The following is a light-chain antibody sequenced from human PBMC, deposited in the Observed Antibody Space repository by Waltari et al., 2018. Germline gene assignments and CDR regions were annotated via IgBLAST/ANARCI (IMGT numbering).Light chain of an antibody. V-gene: IGLV1-47*01. Sequence: QSVLTQPPSASATPGQRATLPRSGRGSNIGSPSVSWYQQPPGTAPKPLIYRNDQRPSGVPDRFSGSKSGTSASLAISGLRSEDEADYYCVAWDDSLSGRLFGGGTKLTVL. CDR2: RND. J-gene: IGLJ3*02. CDR3: VAWDDSLSGRL. CDR1: GSNIGSPS.